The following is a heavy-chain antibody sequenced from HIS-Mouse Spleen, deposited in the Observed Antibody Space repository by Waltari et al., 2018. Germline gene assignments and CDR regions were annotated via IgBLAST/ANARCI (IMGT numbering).Heavy chain of an antibody. CDR3: ARAPPLPGY. V-gene: IGHV4-34*01. CDR1: GGSFSGYY. J-gene: IGHJ4*01. Sequence: QVQLQQWGAGLLKPSETLSLTCAVYGGSFSGYYWSWIRQPPGKGLEWIGEIHHGGSTNCDPSLKSRVPISGATSKTQFALKLSSVTAADTAVYYCARAPPLPGYWGQEPWSPSPQ. CDR2: IHHGGST.